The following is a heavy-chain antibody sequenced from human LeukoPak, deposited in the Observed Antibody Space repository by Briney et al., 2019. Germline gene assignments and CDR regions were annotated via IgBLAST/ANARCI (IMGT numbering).Heavy chain of an antibody. Sequence: GASVKVSCKASGYTFTSYGLSWVRQAPGQGLEWMGYISAYNGNTNYAQKLQGRVTMTTDTSTSTAYMELRSPRSDDTAVYYCAREGYSSSWQVWFDPWGQGTLVTVSS. CDR3: AREGYSSSWQVWFDP. J-gene: IGHJ5*02. CDR2: ISAYNGNT. D-gene: IGHD6-13*01. V-gene: IGHV1-18*01. CDR1: GYTFTSYG.